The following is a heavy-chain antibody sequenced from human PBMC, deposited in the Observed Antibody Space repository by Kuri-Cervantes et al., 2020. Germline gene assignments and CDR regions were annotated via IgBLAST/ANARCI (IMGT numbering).Heavy chain of an antibody. CDR3: ARESHDSNKYYYYMDV. Sequence: SETLSLTCAVYGGSFSGYYWSWIRQPPGKGLEWIGEINHSGSTNYNPSLKSRVTISVDTSKNQFFLRLRSVTAADTAVYYCARESHDSNKYYYYMDVWGEGTTVTVSS. D-gene: IGHD4-11*01. CDR2: INHSGST. CDR1: GGSFSGYY. J-gene: IGHJ6*03. V-gene: IGHV4-34*01.